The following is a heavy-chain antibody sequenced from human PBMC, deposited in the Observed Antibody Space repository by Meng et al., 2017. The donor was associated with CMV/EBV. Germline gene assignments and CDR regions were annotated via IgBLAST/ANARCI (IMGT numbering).Heavy chain of an antibody. J-gene: IGHJ4*02. V-gene: IGHV4-39*01. D-gene: IGHD6-6*01. CDR3: AGFIAARPWAYGSFDY. Sequence: GSLRLSCTVSGGSISSSSYYWGWIRQPPGKGLEWIGSIYYSGSTYYNPSLKSRVTISVDTSENQFSLKLSSVTAADTAVYYCAGFIAARPWAYGSFDYWGQGTLVTVSS. CDR1: GGSISSSSYY. CDR2: IYYSGST.